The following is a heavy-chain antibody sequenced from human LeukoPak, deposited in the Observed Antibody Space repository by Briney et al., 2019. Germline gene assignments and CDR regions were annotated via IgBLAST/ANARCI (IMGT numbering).Heavy chain of an antibody. CDR2: IKSKTHGGTT. J-gene: IGHJ4*02. V-gene: IGHV3-15*01. D-gene: IGHD2-2*02. Sequence: GGSLRLSCVVSGLTFSNVWMSWVRRAPGKGLEWVGRIKSKTHGGTTDYAAPVYGRFTVSRDDSKNTLYLQMNSLQTEDTAVYYCTTFSDCTSSICYTNYWGQGTLVTVSS. CDR1: GLTFSNVW. CDR3: TTFSDCTSSICYTNY.